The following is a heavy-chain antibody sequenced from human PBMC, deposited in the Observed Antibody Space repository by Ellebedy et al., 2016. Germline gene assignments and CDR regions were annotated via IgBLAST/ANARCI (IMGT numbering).Heavy chain of an antibody. J-gene: IGHJ6*02. Sequence: GGSLRLSXAASGFTFSSYAMHWVRQAPGKGLEWVAVISYDGSNKYYADSVKGRFTISRDNSKNTLYLQMNSLRAEDTAVYYCAKDTLQWLEYYYYGMDVWGQGTTVTVSS. V-gene: IGHV3-30-3*01. D-gene: IGHD6-19*01. CDR3: AKDTLQWLEYYYYGMDV. CDR1: GFTFSSYA. CDR2: ISYDGSNK.